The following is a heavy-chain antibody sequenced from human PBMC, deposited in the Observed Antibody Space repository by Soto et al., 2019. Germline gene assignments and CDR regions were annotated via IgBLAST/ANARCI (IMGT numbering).Heavy chain of an antibody. CDR2: ISSSSSYI. Sequence: GGSRRRSCAASGFTFSSYSMNWVRQAPGKGLEWVSSISSSSSYIYYADSVKGRFTISRDNAKNSLYLQMNSLRDEDTAVYSCASPPGGDYEMYYFDYWGQGTLVTVSS. V-gene: IGHV3-21*01. CDR1: GFTFSSYS. J-gene: IGHJ4*02. CDR3: ASPPGGDYEMYYFDY. D-gene: IGHD4-17*01.